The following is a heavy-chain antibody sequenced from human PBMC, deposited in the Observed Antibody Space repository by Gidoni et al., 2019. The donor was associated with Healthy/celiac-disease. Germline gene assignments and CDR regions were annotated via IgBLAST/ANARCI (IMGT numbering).Heavy chain of an antibody. CDR2: IKQDGSEK. D-gene: IGHD1-7*01. J-gene: IGHJ6*02. CDR1: GFTFSSYW. Sequence: EVQLVESGGGLVQPGGSLRLSCAASGFTFSSYWLSWVRQAPGKGLEWVANIKQDGSEKYYVDSVKGRFTISRDNAKNSLYLQMNSLRAEDTAVYYCAREGGRLELLTPETLGFYYYGMDVWGQGTTVTVSS. CDR3: AREGGRLELLTPETLGFYYYGMDV. V-gene: IGHV3-7*01.